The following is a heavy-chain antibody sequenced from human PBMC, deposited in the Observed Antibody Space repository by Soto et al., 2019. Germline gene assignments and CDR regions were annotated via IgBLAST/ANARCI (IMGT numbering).Heavy chain of an antibody. CDR2: IKHDGSEK. J-gene: IGHJ1*01. CDR1: GFTFSSYW. Sequence: EVQLVESGGGLVQPGGSLRVSCAASGFTFSSYWMSWVRQAPGKGLEWVANIKHDGSEKYYVDSVKGRFTISRDNAKNSLYLQMNSLRAEDTAVYYCARTYYGSTAGHWGQGTLVTVSS. V-gene: IGHV3-7*04. D-gene: IGHD3-10*01. CDR3: ARTYYGSTAGH.